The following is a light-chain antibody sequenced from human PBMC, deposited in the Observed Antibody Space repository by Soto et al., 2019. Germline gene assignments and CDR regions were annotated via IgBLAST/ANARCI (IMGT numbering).Light chain of an antibody. Sequence: EVVLTQSPGTLSLSPGARATLSCRASQSVSDNHLAWYQQKGGQAPRLLIHGASPRATGVPERFSGYGFGTAYSLILHRLEPEDFALYYCRIYGGSPPNGTFGPGPTVEI. CDR1: QSVSDNH. J-gene: IGKJ3*01. V-gene: IGKV3-20*01. CDR3: RIYGGSPPNGT. CDR2: GAS.